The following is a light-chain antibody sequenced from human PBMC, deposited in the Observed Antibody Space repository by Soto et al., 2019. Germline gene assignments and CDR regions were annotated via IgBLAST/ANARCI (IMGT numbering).Light chain of an antibody. J-gene: IGKJ4*01. CDR3: HQYGISP. CDR2: DVS. Sequence: DVQMTHSPSTLSASVGDRVTITCRASQSINNLLAWYQQKPGKAPKFLIYDVSTLERGVPSRFSGSGSGTEFTLTISSLQPEDFAVYYCHQYGISPVGGGTKVDSK. V-gene: IGKV1-5*01. CDR1: QSINNL.